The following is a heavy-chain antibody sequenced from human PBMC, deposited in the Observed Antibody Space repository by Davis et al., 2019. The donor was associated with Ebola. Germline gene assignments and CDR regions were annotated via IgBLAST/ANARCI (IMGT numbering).Heavy chain of an antibody. CDR2: IYYSGST. D-gene: IGHD2-8*01. V-gene: IGHV4-59*01. J-gene: IGHJ6*04. Sequence: MPSETLSLTCTVSGGSISSYYWSWIRQPPGKGLEWIGYIYYSGSTNYDPSLKSRVTISVDTSKNQFSLKLSYVTAADTAVYYCARGRLYLGVWGKGTTVTVSS. CDR3: ARGRLYLGV. CDR1: GGSISSYY.